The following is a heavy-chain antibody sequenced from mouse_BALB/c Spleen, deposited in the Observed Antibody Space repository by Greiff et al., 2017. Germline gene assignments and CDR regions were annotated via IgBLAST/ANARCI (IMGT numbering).Heavy chain of an antibody. CDR2: IRLKSNNYAT. D-gene: IGHD2-14*01. V-gene: IGHV6-6*02. J-gene: IGHJ4*01. Sequence: EVKLVESGGGLVQPGGSMKLSCVASGFTFSNYWMNWVRQSPEKGLEWVAEIRLKSNNYATHYAESVKGRFTISRDDSKSSVYLQMNNLRAEDTGIYYCTRGYRYDPYAMDYWGQGTSVTVSS. CDR3: TRGYRYDPYAMDY. CDR1: GFTFSNYW.